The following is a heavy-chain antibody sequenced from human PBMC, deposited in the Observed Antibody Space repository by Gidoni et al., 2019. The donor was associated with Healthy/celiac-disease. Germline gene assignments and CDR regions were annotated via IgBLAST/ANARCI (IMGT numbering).Heavy chain of an antibody. J-gene: IGHJ5*02. V-gene: IGHV4-31*03. D-gene: IGHD1-26*01. CDR3: ASCRLGDLDGGFDP. CDR1: GGSISSGGSY. Sequence: QVQLQESGPGLVKPSQTLSLTCTVSGGSISSGGSYWSWIRQHPGKGLEGIGYIYYSGSTYYNPSLKSRVTISVDTSKNQFSLKLSSVTAADTAVYYCASCRLGDLDGGFDPWGQGTLVTVSS. CDR2: IYYSGST.